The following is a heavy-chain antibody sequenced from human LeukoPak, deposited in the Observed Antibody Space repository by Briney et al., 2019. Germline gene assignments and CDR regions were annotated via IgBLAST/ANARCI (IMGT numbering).Heavy chain of an antibody. V-gene: IGHV1-24*01. D-gene: IGHD2-2*01. J-gene: IGHJ4*02. CDR2: FDPEDGET. CDR3: ATRVLIVVVPAAMVDY. Sequence: ASVKVSCKVSGYTLTELSMHWVRQAPGKGLEWMGGFDPEDGETIYAQKFQGRVTMTEDTSTDTAYMELSSLRSEDTAVYYCATRVLIVVVPAAMVDYWGQGTLVTVSS. CDR1: GYTLTELS.